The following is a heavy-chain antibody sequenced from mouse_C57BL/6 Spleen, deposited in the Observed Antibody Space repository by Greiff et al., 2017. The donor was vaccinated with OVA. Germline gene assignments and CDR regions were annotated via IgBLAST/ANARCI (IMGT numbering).Heavy chain of an antibody. CDR1: GYTFTSYW. Sequence: QVQLKQPGAELVRPGSSVKLSCKASGYTFTSYWMHWVKQRPIQGLEWIGNIDPSDSETHYNQKFKDKATLTVDKSSSTAYMQLSSLTSEDSAVYYCARGGGQGNFDDWGQGTTLTVSS. D-gene: IGHD3-3*01. J-gene: IGHJ2*01. V-gene: IGHV1-52*01. CDR2: IDPSDSET. CDR3: ARGGGQGNFDD.